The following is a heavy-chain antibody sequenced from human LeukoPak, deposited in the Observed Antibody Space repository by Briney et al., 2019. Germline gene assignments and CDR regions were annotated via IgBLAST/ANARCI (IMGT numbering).Heavy chain of an antibody. CDR3: ARQRYYYGSGRRAFDI. CDR1: GGSISSSSYY. D-gene: IGHD3-10*01. CDR2: IYYSGST. J-gene: IGHJ3*02. V-gene: IGHV4-39*01. Sequence: SETLSLTCTVSGGSISSSSYYWGWIRQPPGNGLERIGSIYYSGSTYYNPSLKSRVTISVDTSKNQFSLKLSSVTAADTAVYYCARQRYYYGSGRRAFDIWGQGTMVTVSS.